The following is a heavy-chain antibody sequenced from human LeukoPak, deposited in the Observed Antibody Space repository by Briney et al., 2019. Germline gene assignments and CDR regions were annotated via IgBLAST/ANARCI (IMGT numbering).Heavy chain of an antibody. D-gene: IGHD2/OR15-2a*01. J-gene: IGHJ4*02. CDR3: ARDWFHAIGY. CDR2: IRSKANSYAT. Sequence: GGSLRLSCAASGFTFSGSAMHWVRQASGKGLEWVGRIRSKANSYATAYAASVKGRFTISRDDSKNTAYLQMNSLRAEDTAVYYCARDWFHAIGYWGQGTLVTVSS. CDR1: GFTFSGSA. V-gene: IGHV3-73*01.